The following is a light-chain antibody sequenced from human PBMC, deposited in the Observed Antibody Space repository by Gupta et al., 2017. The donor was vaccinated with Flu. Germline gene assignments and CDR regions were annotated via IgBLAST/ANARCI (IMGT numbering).Light chain of an antibody. CDR2: DAS. CDR3: QHRNQWTPAGT. J-gene: IGKJ2*02. CDR1: PSVGTF. V-gene: IGKV3-11*01. Sequence: DIVLTQYPASLHLSPGERATLSCRASPSVGTFLAWYQQKPGQVPRLLIYDASNRATDIPARFSGSGSGTDFNLTISSLEPEDVAVYYCQHRNQWTPAGTFGQGTKLEIK.